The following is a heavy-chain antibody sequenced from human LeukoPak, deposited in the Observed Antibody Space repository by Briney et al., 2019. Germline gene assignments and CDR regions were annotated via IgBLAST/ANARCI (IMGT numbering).Heavy chain of an antibody. CDR1: GFTFSNYG. CDR3: AKDRLMYGSGSYPLDY. D-gene: IGHD3-10*01. Sequence: GGSLRLSCAASGFTFSNYGMYWVRQAPGKGLEGVSSISGGGRNKYYADSVKGRLTISRENSNNTLYLQMNSLRAEDTAVYYCAKDRLMYGSGSYPLDYWGQGTLVTVSS. CDR2: ISGGGRNK. J-gene: IGHJ4*02. V-gene: IGHV3-23*01.